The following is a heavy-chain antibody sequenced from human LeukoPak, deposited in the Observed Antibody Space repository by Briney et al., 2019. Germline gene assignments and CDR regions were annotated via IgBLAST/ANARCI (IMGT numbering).Heavy chain of an antibody. CDR2: ISGSGGST. CDR3: AKDPTPKYYDFWSGYFDY. CDR1: GFTFSSYA. D-gene: IGHD3-3*01. J-gene: IGHJ4*02. Sequence: GGSLRLSCAASGFTFSSYAMSWVRQAPGKGLEWVSAISGSGGSTYYADSVKGRFTISRDNSKNTLYLQMNSLRAEDTAVYYCAKDPTPKYYDFWSGYFDYWGQGALVTLSS. V-gene: IGHV3-23*01.